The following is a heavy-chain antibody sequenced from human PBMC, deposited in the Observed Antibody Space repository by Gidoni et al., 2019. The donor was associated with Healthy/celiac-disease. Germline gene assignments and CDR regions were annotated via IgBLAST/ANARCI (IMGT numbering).Heavy chain of an antibody. CDR3: ARVSYDSPGSLEGWVDY. J-gene: IGHJ4*02. CDR1: GYTVTSYD. V-gene: IGHV1-8*01. D-gene: IGHD3-22*01. CDR2: MRPNSGNT. Sequence: QVQLVQSGAEVKKPGASVKVSCKASGYTVTSYDINWVRQAPGQGLEWLGGMRPNSGNTGYAQKFQGRVTMTRNTSMSTAYMELRSLRSEATAVYYCARVSYDSPGSLEGWVDYWGQGTLVTVSS.